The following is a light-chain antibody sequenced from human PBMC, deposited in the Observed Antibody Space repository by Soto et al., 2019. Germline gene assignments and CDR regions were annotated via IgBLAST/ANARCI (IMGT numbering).Light chain of an antibody. CDR2: GAY. Sequence: EIVLTQSPGTLSLSPGERATLSCRASQSVSSSYLAWYQQKPGQAPRLLIYGAYIRATGIPDRFSGSGSGTDFTLTISRLEPEDFAVYYCQQYGSSRGFTFGPGTKVDIK. V-gene: IGKV3-20*01. CDR3: QQYGSSRGFT. CDR1: QSVSSSY. J-gene: IGKJ3*01.